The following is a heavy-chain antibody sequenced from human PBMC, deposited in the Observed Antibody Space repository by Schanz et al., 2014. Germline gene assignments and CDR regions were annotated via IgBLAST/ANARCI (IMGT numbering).Heavy chain of an antibody. CDR2: VFPNGIT. Sequence: QVQLQESGPGLVKPSQTLSLTCTVSGGSIRSGTYYWSWIRQPAGKALEWVGRVFPNGITNYNPSLKRRVTIPLDTPKTQFSLTLTSRTAADTAVYYCARDTTWRLDLWGRGTLVTVSS. V-gene: IGHV4-61*02. D-gene: IGHD1-1*01. J-gene: IGHJ2*01. CDR1: GGSIRSGTYY. CDR3: ARDTTWRLDL.